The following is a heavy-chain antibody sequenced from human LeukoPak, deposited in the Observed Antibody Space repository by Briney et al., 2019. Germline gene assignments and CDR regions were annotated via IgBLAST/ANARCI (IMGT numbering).Heavy chain of an antibody. Sequence: GGSLRLSCAASGFTVSSNYMSWVRQAPGKGLEWVSTISGSGVSTYYADSVTGRFTISRDNSKNTLYLQMNSLRAEDTAVYYCAKNKGVPAALPFDPWGQGTLVTVSS. CDR3: AKNKGVPAALPFDP. CDR2: ISGSGVST. J-gene: IGHJ5*02. CDR1: GFTVSSNY. D-gene: IGHD2-2*01. V-gene: IGHV3-23*01.